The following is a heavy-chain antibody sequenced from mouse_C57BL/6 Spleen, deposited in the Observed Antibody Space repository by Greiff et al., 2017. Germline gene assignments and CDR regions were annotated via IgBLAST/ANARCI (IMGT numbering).Heavy chain of an antibody. Sequence: QVQLQQPGTELVRPGSSVKLSCKASGYTFTSYWMDWVKQRPGQGLEWIGNIYPSDSETHYNQKFKDKATLTVDKSSSTAYMQLSSLTAEDSAVYYCSRVDPLPYWGRGTLVTVSA. J-gene: IGHJ3*01. CDR3: SRVDPLPY. CDR2: IYPSDSET. CDR1: GYTFTSYW. V-gene: IGHV1-61*01.